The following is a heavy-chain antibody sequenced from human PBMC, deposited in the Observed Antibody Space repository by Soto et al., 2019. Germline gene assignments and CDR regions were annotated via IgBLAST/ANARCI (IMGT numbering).Heavy chain of an antibody. CDR1: GGSISSYY. D-gene: IGHD6-13*01. Sequence: PSETLSLTCTVSGGSISSYYWSWIRHPPGKGLEWIGYIYYSGSTNYNPSLKSRVTISVDTSKNQFSLKLSSVTAADTAVYYCARLAAAGMNNWFDPWCKGTLVTVSS. J-gene: IGHJ5*02. CDR2: IYYSGST. V-gene: IGHV4-59*08. CDR3: ARLAAAGMNNWFDP.